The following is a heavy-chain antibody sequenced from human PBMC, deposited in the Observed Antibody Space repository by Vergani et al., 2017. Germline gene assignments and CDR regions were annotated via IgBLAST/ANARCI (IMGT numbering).Heavy chain of an antibody. CDR3: TRDQPVMVRRVIIALDY. Sequence: QVQLVQSGAEVKKPGASVKVSCKASGYTFTSYGISWVRQAPGQGLEWMGWISAYNGNTNYAQKLQGRVTMTTDTSTRTAYMELRSLRSDDTAVYYCTRDQPVMVRRVIIALDYWGQETLVTVSS. D-gene: IGHD3-10*01. V-gene: IGHV1-18*01. CDR2: ISAYNGNT. CDR1: GYTFTSYG. J-gene: IGHJ4*02.